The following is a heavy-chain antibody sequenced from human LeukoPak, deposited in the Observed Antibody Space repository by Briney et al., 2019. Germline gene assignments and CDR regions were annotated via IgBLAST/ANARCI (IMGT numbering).Heavy chain of an antibody. J-gene: IGHJ3*02. V-gene: IGHV4-34*01. D-gene: IGHD3-22*01. CDR2: INHSGST. CDR1: GGSFSGYY. CDR3: ARGSITMIVGPTGWAFDI. Sequence: PSETLSLTCAVYGGSFSGYYWSWIRQPPGKGLEWIGEINHSGSTSYNPSLKSRVTISVDTSKNQFSLKLSSVTAADTAVYYCARGSITMIVGPTGWAFDIWGQGTMVTVSS.